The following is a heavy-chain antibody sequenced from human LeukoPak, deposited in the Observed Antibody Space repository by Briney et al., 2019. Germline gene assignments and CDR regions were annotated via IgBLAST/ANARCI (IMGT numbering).Heavy chain of an antibody. CDR2: IRSKANSYAT. CDR3: TRLRRRFLEWLSHPQDAFDI. CDR1: GFTFSGSA. D-gene: IGHD3-3*01. J-gene: IGHJ3*02. Sequence: GSLRLSCAASGFTFSGSAMHWVRQASGKGLEWVGRIRSKANSYATAYAASVKGRFTISRDDSKNTAYLQMNSLKTEDTAVYYCTRLRRRFLEWLSHPQDAFDIWGQGTMVTVSS. V-gene: IGHV3-73*01.